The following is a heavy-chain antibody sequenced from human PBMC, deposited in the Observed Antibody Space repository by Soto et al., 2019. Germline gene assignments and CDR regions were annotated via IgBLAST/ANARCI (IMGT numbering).Heavy chain of an antibody. CDR3: ARNGYYAIDY. CDR2: FYHSGST. Sequence: QVQLQESGPGLVEPSGTLSLTCAVSGDSISSSSWWSWVRQPPGKGLEWIGEFYHSGSTNYNPSLKRRVTISIDKSKNQFSLKVSSVTGADTAIYYCARNGYYAIDYWGQGTLVTVSS. J-gene: IGHJ4*02. CDR1: GDSISSSSW. D-gene: IGHD3-22*01. V-gene: IGHV4-4*02.